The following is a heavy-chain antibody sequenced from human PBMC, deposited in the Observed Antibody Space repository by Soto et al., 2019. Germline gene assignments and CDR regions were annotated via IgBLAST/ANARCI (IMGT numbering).Heavy chain of an antibody. J-gene: IGHJ4*02. Sequence: QVQLVDSWGGVVQPGRSLRLSCAASGFPFSSYAIHWVRQAPGKGLEWVAFISYDGSNTYYADSVRGLFSVSRDNSNNTLYLQMNSMRAEDTAEYYGAMWSSGACYNPLDYWCQGTLGTVSS. CDR1: GFPFSSYA. CDR3: AMWSSGACYNPLDY. V-gene: IGHV3-30-3*01. CDR2: ISYDGSNT. D-gene: IGHD6-19*01.